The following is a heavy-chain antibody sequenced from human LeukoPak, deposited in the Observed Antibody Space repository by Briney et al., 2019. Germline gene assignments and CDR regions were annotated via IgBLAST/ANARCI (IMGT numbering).Heavy chain of an antibody. CDR2: ISGSGGST. J-gene: IGHJ4*02. Sequence: GGSLRPSCAASGFTFSSYAMSWVRQAPGKGLEWVSAISGSGGSTYYADSVKGRFTISRDNSKNTLYLQMNSLRAEDTAVYYCAKDRSYGYGGDYWGQGTLVTVSS. CDR3: AKDRSYGYGGDY. CDR1: GFTFSSYA. V-gene: IGHV3-23*01. D-gene: IGHD5-18*01.